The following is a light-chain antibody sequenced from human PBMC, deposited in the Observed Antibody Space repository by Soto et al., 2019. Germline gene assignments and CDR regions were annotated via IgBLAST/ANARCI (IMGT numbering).Light chain of an antibody. CDR3: QQYGSSPRT. Sequence: EIVLTQSPGTLSLSPGERATLSCRASQSVSSNFLAWYQQKPGQAPRLLIYGASNRATGIPEKFNGSGSGTDFTLTISRLEPEDFAMYYCQQYGSSPRTFGQGTKVEIK. V-gene: IGKV3-20*01. CDR1: QSVSSNF. J-gene: IGKJ1*01. CDR2: GAS.